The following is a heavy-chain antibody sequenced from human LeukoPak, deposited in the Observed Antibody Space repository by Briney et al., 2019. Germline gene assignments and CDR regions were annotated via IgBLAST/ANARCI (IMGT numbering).Heavy chain of an antibody. V-gene: IGHV3-53*01. CDR2: IYSGGST. Sequence: GGCLRLSCAASGVTVSSNDLSWVRQAPGKGLEWVSVIYSGGSTYYADSVKGRFTISRDNSKNTLYLQMNSLRAEDTAVYYCARDLGSKMDYWGQGTLVTVSS. CDR3: ARDLGSKMDY. J-gene: IGHJ4*02. D-gene: IGHD2-2*01. CDR1: GVTVSSND.